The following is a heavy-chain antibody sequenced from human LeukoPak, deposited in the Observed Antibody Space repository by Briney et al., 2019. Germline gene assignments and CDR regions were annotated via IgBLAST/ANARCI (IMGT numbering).Heavy chain of an antibody. CDR2: IIPILGIA. Sequence: SVKVSCKASGGTFSSYAISWVRQAPGQGLEWMGRIIPILGIANYAQKFQGRVTITADKSTSTACMELSSLRSEDTAVYYCARGVAYDSSGYYDYYYGMDVWGQGTTVTVSS. V-gene: IGHV1-69*04. CDR1: GGTFSSYA. J-gene: IGHJ6*02. D-gene: IGHD3-22*01. CDR3: ARGVAYDSSGYYDYYYGMDV.